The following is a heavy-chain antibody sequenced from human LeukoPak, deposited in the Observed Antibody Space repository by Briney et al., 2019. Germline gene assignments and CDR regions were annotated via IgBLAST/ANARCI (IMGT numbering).Heavy chain of an antibody. D-gene: IGHD6-19*01. CDR3: AKAGGWTNYFDY. V-gene: IGHV3-23*01. J-gene: IGHJ4*02. CDR2: ISAGGGST. CDR1: GFTFSSYA. Sequence: GGSLRLSCAASGFTFSSYAMTWVRQALGKGLEWVSAISAGGGSTYYADSVKGRFTISRDNSKNTLYLQLNSLRAEDTAVYYCAKAGGWTNYFDYWGQGTLVTVSS.